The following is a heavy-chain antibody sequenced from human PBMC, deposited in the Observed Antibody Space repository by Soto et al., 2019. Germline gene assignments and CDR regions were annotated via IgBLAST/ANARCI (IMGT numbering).Heavy chain of an antibody. V-gene: IGHV3-74*01. J-gene: IGHJ4*02. CDR2: IYFDGITT. CDR1: GFTFSSHG. CDR3: ARGGAMGVDY. D-gene: IGHD1-26*01. Sequence: PGGSLRLSCAASGFTFSSHGMHWVRQAPGKGLEWVSRIYFDGITTNYADSVKGRLTVSRDNAKNTVYLHVNTLRDEDTAVYYCARGGAMGVDYWGQGTLVTVSS.